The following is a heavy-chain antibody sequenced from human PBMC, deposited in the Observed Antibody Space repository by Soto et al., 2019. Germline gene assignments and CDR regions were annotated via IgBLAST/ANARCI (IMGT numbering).Heavy chain of an antibody. V-gene: IGHV5-51*01. J-gene: IGHJ6*02. CDR2: IYPGDSDT. D-gene: IGHD2-2*01. Sequence: PGESLKISCKGSGYSFTSYWIGWVRQMPGKGLEWMGIIYPGDSDTRYSPSFQGQVTISADKSISTAYLQWSSLKASDTAMYYCARSITYQSPYYYYGMDVWGQGTTVTVSS. CDR3: ARSITYQSPYYYYGMDV. CDR1: GYSFTSYW.